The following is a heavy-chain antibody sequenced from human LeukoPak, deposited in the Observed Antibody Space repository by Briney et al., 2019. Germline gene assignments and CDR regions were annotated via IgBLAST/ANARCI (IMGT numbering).Heavy chain of an antibody. J-gene: IGHJ4*02. Sequence: GGSLRLSCAASGFPFSKSWMNWVRQAPGKGLEWMANIKPDGSEKKYVDSVKGRFTISRDNAKTSLFLHMNSLRAEDSAIYYCAAWIAETTQEFNSWGQGTLVTVSS. CDR1: GFPFSKSW. CDR2: IKPDGSEK. D-gene: IGHD1-7*01. V-gene: IGHV3-7*01. CDR3: AAWIAETTQEFNS.